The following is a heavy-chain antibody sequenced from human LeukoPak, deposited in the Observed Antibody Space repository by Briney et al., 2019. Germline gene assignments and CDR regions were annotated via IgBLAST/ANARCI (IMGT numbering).Heavy chain of an antibody. CDR2: ITGDGGST. CDR1: GFTFDDYA. CDR3: AKGYHYDSSGYYYLDY. V-gene: IGHV3-43*02. Sequence: GGSLRLSCAASGFTFDDYAMHWVRQAPGKGPEWVSFITGDGGSTYYADSVKGRFTISRDNSKNSLYLQMNSLRTQDTALYYCAKGYHYDSSGYYYLDYWGQGTLVTVSS. J-gene: IGHJ4*02. D-gene: IGHD3-22*01.